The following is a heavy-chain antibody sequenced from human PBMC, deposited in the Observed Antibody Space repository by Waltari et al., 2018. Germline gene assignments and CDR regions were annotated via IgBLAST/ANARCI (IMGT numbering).Heavy chain of an antibody. CDR2: IYTSGST. V-gene: IGHV4-4*07. CDR3: TRGRGGGGSSNNWFDP. J-gene: IGHJ5*02. Sequence: QVQLQESGPGLVKPSETLSLTCTVSGGSISSYYWSWIRQPAGKGLEWIGNIYTSGSTNSTPSLKSRVTMSVDTSKNQFSLKLNSVTAADTAIYYCTRGRGGGGSSNNWFDPWGQGTLVIVSS. CDR1: GGSISSYY. D-gene: IGHD1-26*01.